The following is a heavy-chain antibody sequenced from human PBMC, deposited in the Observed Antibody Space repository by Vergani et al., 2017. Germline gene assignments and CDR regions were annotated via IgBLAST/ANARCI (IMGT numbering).Heavy chain of an antibody. Sequence: VQLVESGGGLVQPGGSLRLSCAASGFTFSSYSMNWVRQAPGKGLEWVAVISYDGSKKYYAESVKGRFTISRDNSKNTLFLQIDSLRAEDTAVYYCARVRQQWLVSDAFDIWGQGTMVTVSS. CDR1: GFTFSSYS. D-gene: IGHD6-19*01. J-gene: IGHJ3*02. CDR2: ISYDGSKK. V-gene: IGHV3-30*03. CDR3: ARVRQQWLVSDAFDI.